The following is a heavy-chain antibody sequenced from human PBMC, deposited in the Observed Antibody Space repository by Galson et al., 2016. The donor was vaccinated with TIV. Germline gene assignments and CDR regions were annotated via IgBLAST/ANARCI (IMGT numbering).Heavy chain of an antibody. J-gene: IGHJ4*02. CDR3: AKFSGTYHNQYFFDY. D-gene: IGHD5-12*01. V-gene: IGHV3-23*03. CDR2: IYGGGNDP. CDR1: GFRFSSFA. Sequence: SLRLSCAASGFRFSSFAMGWVRQAPGKGLERVSGIYGGGNDPFNADSAKGRFTISRDNSKNIVYLQMNSLRAEDSAIYYCAKFSGTYHNQYFFDYWGQGTLVTVSS.